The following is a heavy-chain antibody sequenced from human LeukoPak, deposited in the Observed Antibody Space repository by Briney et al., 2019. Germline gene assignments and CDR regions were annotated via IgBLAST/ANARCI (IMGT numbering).Heavy chain of an antibody. V-gene: IGHV3-30*01. J-gene: IGHJ6*03. CDR2: ISYDGSNK. CDR3: ARAAEGYYYYYYMDV. CDR1: GFTFSSYA. Sequence: PGGSLRLSCAASGFTFSSYAMHWVRQAPGKGLEWVAAISYDGSNKYYADSVKGRFTISRDNSKNTLYLQMNSLRAEDTAVYYCARAAEGYYYYYYMDVWGKGTTVTVSS.